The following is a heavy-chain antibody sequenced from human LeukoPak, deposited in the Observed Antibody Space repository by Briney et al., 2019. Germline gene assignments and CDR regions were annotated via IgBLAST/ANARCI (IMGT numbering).Heavy chain of an antibody. V-gene: IGHV4-59*08. CDR1: GVSISSYY. J-gene: IGHJ4*02. Sequence: SETLSLTCTVSGVSISSYYWSWIRQPPGKGLEWIGYFYYSGSTNYNPSLKSRVIISVDTSKNQFSLKLSSVTAADTAVYYCASLWGVVTPFDYWGQGTLVTVSS. CDR2: FYYSGST. CDR3: ASLWGVVTPFDY. D-gene: IGHD4-23*01.